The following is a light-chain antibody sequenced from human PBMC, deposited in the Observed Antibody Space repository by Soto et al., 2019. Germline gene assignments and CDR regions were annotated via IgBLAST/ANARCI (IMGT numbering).Light chain of an antibody. Sequence: EIVLTQSPGTLSLSPGERATLSCRASQSVSSSYLAWYQQKPGQAPRLLIYGASSRATGIPDRFSGSGSGTDFTLTISKLEPEDFAVYYCKQYGSSPIFIFGPGTKVDIK. CDR2: GAS. V-gene: IGKV3-20*01. CDR1: QSVSSSY. CDR3: KQYGSSPIFI. J-gene: IGKJ3*01.